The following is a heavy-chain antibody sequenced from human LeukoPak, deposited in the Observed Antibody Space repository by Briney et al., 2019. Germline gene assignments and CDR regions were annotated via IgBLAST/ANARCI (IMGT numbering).Heavy chain of an antibody. CDR3: AKANDYGDCGYPDV. CDR1: GFTFTNYA. J-gene: IGHJ6*04. Sequence: GGSLRLSCTASGFTFTNYAIMWVRQAPGKGLEWVSGIGSGHHTYYADSVRGRFTISRDNSGSTVYLQMNKLRPEDTGLYFCAKANDYGDCGYPDVWGEGASVTVSS. V-gene: IGHV3-23*01. CDR2: IGSGHHT. D-gene: IGHD4-17*01.